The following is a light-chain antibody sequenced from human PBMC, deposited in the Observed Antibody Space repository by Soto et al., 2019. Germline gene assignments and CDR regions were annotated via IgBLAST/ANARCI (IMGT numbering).Light chain of an antibody. J-gene: IGKJ4*01. V-gene: IGKV1-39*01. CDR1: QSISSY. CDR2: AAS. Sequence: DIQMTQSPSSLSASVGDRVTITCRASQSISSYLNWYQQKPGKAPKLLIYAASSLKSGVPSRFSGSGSGTDFTLTISSLQPEDFATYYCQQIYSTPRTFGGGTKVEIK. CDR3: QQIYSTPRT.